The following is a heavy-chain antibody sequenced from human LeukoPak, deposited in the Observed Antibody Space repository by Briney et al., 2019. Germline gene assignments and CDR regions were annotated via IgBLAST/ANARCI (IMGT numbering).Heavy chain of an antibody. J-gene: IGHJ6*03. CDR3: ARHLTGYYYYYMDV. CDR2: IYHSGST. V-gene: IGHV4-59*08. D-gene: IGHD3-16*01. CDR1: GGSISSFY. Sequence: PSETLSFTCTVSGGSISSFYWSWIRQPPGKGLEWIGYIYHSGSTNYNPSLKSRVTISVDTSKNQFSLKVSSVTAADTAVYYCARHLTGYYYYYMDVWGKGTTVTVSS.